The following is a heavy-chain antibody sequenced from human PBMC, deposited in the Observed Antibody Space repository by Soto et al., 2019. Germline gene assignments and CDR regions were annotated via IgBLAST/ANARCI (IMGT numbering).Heavy chain of an antibody. Sequence: QVQLVESGGGVVQPGRSLRLSCAASGFTFSSYAMHWVRQAPGKGLEWVAVISYDGSNKYYADSVKGRFTISRDNSKNTLYLQMNSLRAEGTAVYYCARQRVDTAMVRGGMDVWGQGTTVTVSS. CDR2: ISYDGSNK. CDR1: GFTFSSYA. J-gene: IGHJ6*02. CDR3: ARQRVDTAMVRGGMDV. V-gene: IGHV3-30-3*01. D-gene: IGHD5-18*01.